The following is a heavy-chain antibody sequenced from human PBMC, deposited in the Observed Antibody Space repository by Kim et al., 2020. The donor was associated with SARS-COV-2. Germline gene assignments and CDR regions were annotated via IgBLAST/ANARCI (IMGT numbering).Heavy chain of an antibody. CDR1: GFTFSSYA. D-gene: IGHD6-19*01. CDR3: ASPPYSSGWYWGAFDI. V-gene: IGHV3-23*01. Sequence: GGSLRLSCAASGFTFSSYAMSWVRQAPGKGLEWVSAISGSGDSTYYADSVKGRFTISRDNSKNTLYLQMNSLRAEDTALYYCASPPYSSGWYWGAFDIWGQGTMVTVSS. J-gene: IGHJ3*02. CDR2: ISGSGDST.